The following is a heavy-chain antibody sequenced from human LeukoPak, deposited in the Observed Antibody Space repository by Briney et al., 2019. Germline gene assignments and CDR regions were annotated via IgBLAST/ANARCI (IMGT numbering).Heavy chain of an antibody. V-gene: IGHV3-7*01. CDR1: GFTFSRYW. Sequence: GGSLRLSCAVSGFTFSRYWMTWVRQAPGKGLEWVANIKVDGSEKYYVDAVKGRFTISRDNAKDSLYLQMNSLRAEDTAVYYCARLQGYCSGTSCPDYWGQGTLVTVSS. J-gene: IGHJ4*02. CDR3: ARLQGYCSGTSCPDY. CDR2: IKVDGSEK. D-gene: IGHD2-2*01.